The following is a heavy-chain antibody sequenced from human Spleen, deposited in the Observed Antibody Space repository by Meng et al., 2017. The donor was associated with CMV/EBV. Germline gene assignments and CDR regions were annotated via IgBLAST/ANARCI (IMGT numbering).Heavy chain of an antibody. CDR1: GFTFSSYE. V-gene: IGHV3-48*03. D-gene: IGHD6-13*01. Sequence: GGSLRLSCAASGFTFSSYEMNWVRQAPGKGLEWVSYISSSGSTIYYADSVKGRFTISRDNAKNSLYLQMNSLRAEDTAVYYCARDAGIGSSWYASIPSYYYYGMDVWGQGTTVTVSS. CDR3: ARDAGIGSSWYASIPSYYYYGMDV. CDR2: ISSSGSTI. J-gene: IGHJ6*02.